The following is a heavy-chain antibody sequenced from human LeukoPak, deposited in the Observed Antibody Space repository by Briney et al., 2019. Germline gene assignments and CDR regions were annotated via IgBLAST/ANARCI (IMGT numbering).Heavy chain of an antibody. D-gene: IGHD6-6*01. CDR3: ARVSVLVGSSSGRWGSYYFDY. Sequence: GGSLRLSCAASGFTVSSNYMSWVRQAPGKGLEWVSVIYSGGSTYHADSVKGRFTISRDNSKNTLYLQMNSLRAEDTAVYYCARVSVLVGSSSGRWGSYYFDYWAREPWSPSPQ. V-gene: IGHV3-53*01. CDR1: GFTVSSNY. J-gene: IGHJ4*02. CDR2: IYSGGST.